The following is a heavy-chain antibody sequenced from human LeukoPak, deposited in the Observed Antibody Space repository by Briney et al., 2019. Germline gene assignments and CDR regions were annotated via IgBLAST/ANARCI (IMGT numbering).Heavy chain of an antibody. Sequence: GGSLRLSCAASGFTFSSYGMHWVRQAPGKGLEWVAVIWYDGSNKYYADSVKGRFTISRDNAENTLYLQMNSLSAEDTAVYYCARGTAGYHSSYFDYWGQGTLVTVSS. D-gene: IGHD3-16*02. CDR1: GFTFSSYG. CDR3: ARGTAGYHSSYFDY. J-gene: IGHJ4*02. CDR2: IWYDGSNK. V-gene: IGHV3-33*01.